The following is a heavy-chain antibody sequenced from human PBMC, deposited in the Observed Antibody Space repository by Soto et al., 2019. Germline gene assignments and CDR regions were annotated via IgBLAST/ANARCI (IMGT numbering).Heavy chain of an antibody. CDR2: ISSYNGYT. CDR3: ARDQVVEDSSGSLLGF. D-gene: IGHD3-22*01. V-gene: IGHV1-18*01. CDR1: GYSFSSYD. J-gene: IGHJ4*02. Sequence: QVQLVQSGAEVKKPGASVKVSCKASGYSFSSYDISWVRQAPGQGLEWMGLISSYNGYTTYAQKFQGRVTKTSDTPPSTAYMELRSLRSDDTAVYFRARDQVVEDSSGSLLGFWGQGTLVTVSS.